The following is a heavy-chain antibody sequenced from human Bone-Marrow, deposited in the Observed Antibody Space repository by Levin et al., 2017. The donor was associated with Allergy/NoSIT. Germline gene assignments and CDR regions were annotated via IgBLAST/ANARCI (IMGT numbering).Heavy chain of an antibody. J-gene: IGHJ4*02. CDR3: ARDELAIADY. CDR1: GFTFSYYA. D-gene: IGHD1-1*01. V-gene: IGHV3-30*03. CDR2: ISFDGRNK. Sequence: PGGSLRLSCAASGFTFSYYAMHWVRQAPGEGLEWVAVISFDGRNKFYADSVKGRFTISRDNSKNTVYLEMSSLRIEDTAVYYCARDELAIADYWGQGTLVTVSS.